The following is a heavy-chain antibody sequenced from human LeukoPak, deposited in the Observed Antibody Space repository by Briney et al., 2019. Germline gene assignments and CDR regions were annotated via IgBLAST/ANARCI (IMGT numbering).Heavy chain of an antibody. CDR2: ISSSGGAI. D-gene: IGHD3-22*01. CDR1: GFSFSTYD. J-gene: IGHJ4*02. CDR3: AISSGYRRFDS. V-gene: IGHV3-48*03. Sequence: GGSLRLSCAASGFSFSTYDMNGVRQAPGKGLEWLSYISSSGGAIYYADSVKGRFTISRDTAKNSLYLQMNSLRAEDTAVYYCAISSGYRRFDSWRQGTLVTVSS.